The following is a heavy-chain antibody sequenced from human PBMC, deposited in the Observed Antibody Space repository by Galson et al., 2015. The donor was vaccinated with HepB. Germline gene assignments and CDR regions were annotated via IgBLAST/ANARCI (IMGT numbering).Heavy chain of an antibody. CDR1: GYTFSNYG. V-gene: IGHV1-18*01. CDR3: ARDSRDFRRRSRDHYYMDV. CDR2: VSDYNGNT. Sequence: SVKVSCKASGYTFSNYGISWVRQAPGQGLEWMGWVSDYNGNTDYAQNFQDRVTMTTDTSTSTAYMELRSLRSDDTALYYCARDSRDFRRRSRDHYYMDVWGKGPRSPSP. D-gene: IGHD2/OR15-2a*01. J-gene: IGHJ6*03.